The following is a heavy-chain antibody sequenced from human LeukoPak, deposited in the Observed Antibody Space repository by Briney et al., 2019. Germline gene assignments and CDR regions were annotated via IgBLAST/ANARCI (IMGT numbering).Heavy chain of an antibody. CDR2: IHHSGST. Sequence: PSETLSLTCAVSGVSIGSDNWWSWVRQPPGEGLEWIGQIHHSGSTNYNPSLKSRVTISVDKSKNQFSLKLSSVTAADTAVYYCARDPSPFCSGTGCYSWFDPWGQGTLVTVSS. D-gene: IGHD2-2*01. J-gene: IGHJ5*02. V-gene: IGHV4-4*02. CDR3: ARDPSPFCSGTGCYSWFDP. CDR1: GVSIGSDNW.